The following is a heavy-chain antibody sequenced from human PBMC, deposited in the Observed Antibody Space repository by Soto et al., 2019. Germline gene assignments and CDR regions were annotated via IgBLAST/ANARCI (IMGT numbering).Heavy chain of an antibody. D-gene: IGHD2-15*01. CDR3: ARGTVVTHFDY. CDR2: INAGNGNT. CDR1: GYTFTSYA. Sequence: QVQLVQSGAEEKKPGASVKVSCKASGYTFTSYAMHWVRQAPGQRLEWMGWINAGNGNTKYSQKFQGRVNTTRDTSASTAYMELSSLRSEDTAVYYCARGTVVTHFDYWGQGTLVTVSS. V-gene: IGHV1-3*05. J-gene: IGHJ4*02.